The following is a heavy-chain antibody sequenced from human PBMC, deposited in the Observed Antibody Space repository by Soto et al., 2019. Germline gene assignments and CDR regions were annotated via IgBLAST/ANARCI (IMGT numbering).Heavy chain of an antibody. CDR1: GFTFRNYW. CDR3: VRGSPLLDNWFDP. CDR2: IKQDGSEK. D-gene: IGHD3-3*01. Sequence: PGGSLRLSCAASGFTFRNYWMSWVRQAPGKGLEWVANIKQDGSEKYYVDSVKGRFTISRDNAKNSLYLQMDSLRAEDTAVYYCVRGSPLLDNWFDPWGQGTLVTVSS. V-gene: IGHV3-7*01. J-gene: IGHJ5*02.